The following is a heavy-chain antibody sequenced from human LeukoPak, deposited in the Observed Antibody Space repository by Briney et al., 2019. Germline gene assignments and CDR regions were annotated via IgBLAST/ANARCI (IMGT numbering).Heavy chain of an antibody. CDR1: GYTFTGYY. Sequence: ASVKVSCRASGYTFTGYYIHWVRQAPGQGLQWMGWINLNSGGTNYAQKFQGRVTMTRDTSLSTAYMELRRLRFDDTAVYYCAAALGFDYSMISDYWGQGTLVTVSS. CDR2: INLNSGGT. J-gene: IGHJ4*02. D-gene: IGHD4-11*01. V-gene: IGHV1-2*02. CDR3: AAALGFDYSMISDY.